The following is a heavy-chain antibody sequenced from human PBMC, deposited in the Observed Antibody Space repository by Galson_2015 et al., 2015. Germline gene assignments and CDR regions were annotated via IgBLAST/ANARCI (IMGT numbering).Heavy chain of an antibody. V-gene: IGHV3-73*01. Sequence: SLRLSCAASGFTFSGSAMHWVRQASGKGLEWVGRIRSKANSYATAYAASVKGRFTISRDDSKNTAYLQMNSLKTEDTAVYYCTLWFGELLYGYYYYGMDVWGQGTTVTVSS. J-gene: IGHJ6*02. CDR1: GFTFSGSA. D-gene: IGHD3-10*01. CDR2: IRSKANSYAT. CDR3: TLWFGELLYGYYYYGMDV.